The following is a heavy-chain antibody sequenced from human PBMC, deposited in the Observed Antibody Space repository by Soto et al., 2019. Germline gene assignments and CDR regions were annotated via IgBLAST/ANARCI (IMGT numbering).Heavy chain of an antibody. D-gene: IGHD6-13*01. V-gene: IGHV4-59*01. Sequence: PSETLSLTCSVAGGSISGYYWSWIRQSPGKGLEYIGYIYYRRSTNYNPSLKSRVTMSVDTSRNQFSLKLNSLTAAYTAVYYCARQQLLPFYYALDVWGQGTTVTVSS. CDR2: IYYRRST. CDR3: ARQQLLPFYYALDV. J-gene: IGHJ6*02. CDR1: GGSISGYY.